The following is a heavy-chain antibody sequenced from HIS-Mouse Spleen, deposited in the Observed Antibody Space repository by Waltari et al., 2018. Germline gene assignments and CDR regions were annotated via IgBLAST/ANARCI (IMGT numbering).Heavy chain of an antibody. CDR1: GCSISRYY. CDR2: IYTSGST. D-gene: IGHD6-13*01. V-gene: IGHV4-4*07. J-gene: IGHJ2*01. Sequence: QVQLQESGPGLVKPSETLSLTCTVPGCSISRYYWSWIRQPPGKGLEWIGRIYTSGSTKYNPSLKSRVTMSVDTSKNQFSLKLSSVTAADTAVYYCAREIPYSSSWYDWYFDLWGRGTLVTVSS. CDR3: AREIPYSSSWYDWYFDL.